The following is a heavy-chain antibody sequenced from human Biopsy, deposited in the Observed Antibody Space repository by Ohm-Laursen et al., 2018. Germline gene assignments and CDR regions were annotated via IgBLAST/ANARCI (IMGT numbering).Heavy chain of an antibody. Sequence: LSLTCVASGFTFSIYGMHWVRQAPGKGLEWVAVIWYDGSNKYYADSVKGRFTISRDDPKNTLYLQMNSLRAEDTAVYYCAREGDDSSGYTPHYFDYWGQGTLVTVSS. V-gene: IGHV3-33*01. CDR1: GFTFSIYG. CDR3: AREGDDSSGYTPHYFDY. J-gene: IGHJ4*02. CDR2: IWYDGSNK. D-gene: IGHD3-22*01.